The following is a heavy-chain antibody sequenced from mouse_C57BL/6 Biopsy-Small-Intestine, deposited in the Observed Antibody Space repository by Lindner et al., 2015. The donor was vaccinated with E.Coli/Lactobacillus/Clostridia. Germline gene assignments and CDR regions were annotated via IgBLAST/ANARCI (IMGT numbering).Heavy chain of an antibody. J-gene: IGHJ1*03. V-gene: IGHV1-19*01. CDR2: INPDNGAT. Sequence: VQLQESGPVLVKPGASVKMSCKASGYTFTDYYMNWVKQSHGKSLEWIGVINPDNGATGDNQKFKDKATLTVDKSSSTAYMELNSLTSEDSAVYYCARAGGSSYDWYFDVWGTGTTVTVSS. D-gene: IGHD1-1*01. CDR1: GYTFTDYY. CDR3: ARAGGSSYDWYFDV.